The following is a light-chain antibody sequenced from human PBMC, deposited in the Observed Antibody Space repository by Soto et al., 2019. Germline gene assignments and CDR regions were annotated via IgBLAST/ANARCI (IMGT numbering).Light chain of an antibody. CDR1: QSVSSN. V-gene: IGKV3-15*01. CDR3: QQYDNSPIT. Sequence: EIVMTQSPATLSVSPGERATLSCGASQSVSSNLAWYQQKPGQAPRLLIYGASTRATGIPARFSGTGSETDFTLTISRLEPEDFAVYYCQQYDNSPITFGQGTRLEIK. J-gene: IGKJ5*01. CDR2: GAS.